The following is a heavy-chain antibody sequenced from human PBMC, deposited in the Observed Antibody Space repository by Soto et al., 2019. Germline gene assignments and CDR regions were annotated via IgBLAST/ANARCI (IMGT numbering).Heavy chain of an antibody. D-gene: IGHD3-10*01. CDR3: ARDPDYYGSGSYLNY. Sequence: PGVSLRLSFAASGFTFDDYGMSRVRQTQGKGLELVSGINLNGGSTGYADSVKGRFTISRDNAKNSLYLQMNSLRAEDTALYYCARDPDYYGSGSYLNYWGQGT. V-gene: IGHV3-20*03. CDR2: INLNGGST. J-gene: IGHJ4*02. CDR1: GFTFDDYG.